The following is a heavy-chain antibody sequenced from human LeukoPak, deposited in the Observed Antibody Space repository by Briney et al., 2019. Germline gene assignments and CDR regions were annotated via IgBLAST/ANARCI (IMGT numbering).Heavy chain of an antibody. D-gene: IGHD3-3*01. CDR1: GFIFSSYN. J-gene: IGHJ4*02. CDR3: ARVQFGGYYDFWSGYYNHFDY. Sequence: GGSLRLSCAASGFIFSSYNMSWVRQAPGKGLEWVSSISSSSSYIYYADSVKGRFTISRDNAKNSLYLQMNSLRAEDTAVYYCARVQFGGYYDFWSGYYNHFDYWGQGTLVTVSS. V-gene: IGHV3-21*01. CDR2: ISSSSSYI.